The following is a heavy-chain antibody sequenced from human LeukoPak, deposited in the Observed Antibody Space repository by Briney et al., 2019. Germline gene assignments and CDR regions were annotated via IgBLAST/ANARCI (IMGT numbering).Heavy chain of an antibody. CDR2: INWNGGST. J-gene: IGHJ4*02. Sequence: GGSLRLSCAASGFTFEDYAMSWVRQAPGKGLEWVSVINWNGGSTGYADSVKGRFTISRDNAKNSLYLQMNSLRAEDTALYYCARGSSGYHNTGGQGTLVTVSS. V-gene: IGHV3-20*04. CDR1: GFTFEDYA. D-gene: IGHD5-12*01. CDR3: ARGSSGYHNT.